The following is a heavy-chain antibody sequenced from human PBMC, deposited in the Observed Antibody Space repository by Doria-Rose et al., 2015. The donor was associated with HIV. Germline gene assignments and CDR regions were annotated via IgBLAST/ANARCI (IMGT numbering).Heavy chain of an antibody. V-gene: IGHV4-31*03. Sequence: TCSVSGASVSSRGYYFNWIRQVPGKGLESLGYTYYTGTSDYSPSLKSRLNMAVDTSKNQFSLKLSFVTVADTAVYYCARMGSYRELDYWGQGARGIGSA. CDR3: ARMGSYRELDY. J-gene: IGHJ4*02. CDR2: TYYTGTS. CDR1: GASVSSRGYY. D-gene: IGHD3-3*01.